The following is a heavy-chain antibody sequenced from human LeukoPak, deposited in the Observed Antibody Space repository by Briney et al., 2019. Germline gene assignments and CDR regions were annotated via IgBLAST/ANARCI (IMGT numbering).Heavy chain of an antibody. Sequence: PSETLSLTCAVSGYSISSRNCWGWIRQPPGKGLEWIGHIFYSGDTYYSPSLKSRVTMSIDTSQNQFSPKLTSVTAVDTAVYFCARYGGDSDWYFDLWGRGTLVTVSS. CDR2: IFYSGDT. J-gene: IGHJ2*01. CDR3: ARYGGDSDWYFDL. V-gene: IGHV4-28*01. CDR1: GYSISSRNC. D-gene: IGHD4-23*01.